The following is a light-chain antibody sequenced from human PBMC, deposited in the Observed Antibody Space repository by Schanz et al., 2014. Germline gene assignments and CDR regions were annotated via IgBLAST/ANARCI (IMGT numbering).Light chain of an antibody. CDR2: DAS. CDR1: QSVASN. V-gene: IGKV3D-15*01. J-gene: IGKJ1*01. CDR3: QQYNDWRT. Sequence: EIVMTQSPATLSVSPGERATLSCRASQSVASNLAWYQQKPGQAPRLLIFDASNRATGIPERFSGSGSVTDFTLTISSLQSEDFAVYYCQQYNDWRTFGQGTKVEVK.